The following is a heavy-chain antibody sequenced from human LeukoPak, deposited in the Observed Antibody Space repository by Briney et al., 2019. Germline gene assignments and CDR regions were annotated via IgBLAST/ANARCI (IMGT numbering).Heavy chain of an antibody. CDR1: GFTFSSYG. J-gene: IGHJ4*02. Sequence: GRSLRLSCAASGFTFSSYGMHWVRQAPGKGLEWVAVISYDGSNKYYADSVKGRFTISRDNSKNTLYLQMNSLRAEDTAVYYCAKDHAHDYGSGSYFDYWGQGTLVTVSS. CDR3: AKDHAHDYGSGSYFDY. CDR2: ISYDGSNK. D-gene: IGHD3-10*01. V-gene: IGHV3-30*18.